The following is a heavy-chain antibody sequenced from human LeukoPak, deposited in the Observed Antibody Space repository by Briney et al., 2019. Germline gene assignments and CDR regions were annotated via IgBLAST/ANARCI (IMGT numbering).Heavy chain of an antibody. J-gene: IGHJ5*02. V-gene: IGHV4-39*01. D-gene: IGHD3-3*01. CDR3: ASGRYDVLSGYSTTFDP. CDR1: GGSTGSRNYY. Sequence: SETLSLTCTVSGGSTGSRNYYWAWIRQPPGKELEWIGSIYQSGRTYYNPSLKSRVSISVDTSKNRFSLNLNSVIAADTAVYHCASGRYDVLSGYSTTFDPWGQGTPVTVSS. CDR2: IYQSGRT.